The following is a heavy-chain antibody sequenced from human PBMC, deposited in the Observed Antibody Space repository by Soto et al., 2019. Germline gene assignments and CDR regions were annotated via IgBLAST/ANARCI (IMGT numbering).Heavy chain of an antibody. Sequence: GASVKVSCKASGYTFTGYYMHWVRQAPGQGLEWMGWINPNSGGTNYAQKFQGWVTMTRDTSISTAYMELSRLRSDDTAVYYCARGAVGATIGRGHHYYMDVWGTGTTVTVSS. CDR3: ARGAVGATIGRGHHYYMDV. CDR1: GYTFTGYY. D-gene: IGHD5-12*01. J-gene: IGHJ6*03. CDR2: INPNSGGT. V-gene: IGHV1-2*04.